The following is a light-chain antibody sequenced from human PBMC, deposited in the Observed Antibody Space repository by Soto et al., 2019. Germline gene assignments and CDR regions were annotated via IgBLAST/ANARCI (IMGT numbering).Light chain of an antibody. CDR2: DAS. CDR1: QDITNY. CDR3: LQYDISPV. Sequence: DIQMTQSPSSLSASVGDRVTITCQASQDITNYLNWYQQKPGEAPKLLIYDASNLETGVPSRFSGIGSGTDFTFTISSLQPEDFATYDCLQYDISPVFGPGTKVDIK. J-gene: IGKJ3*01. V-gene: IGKV1-33*01.